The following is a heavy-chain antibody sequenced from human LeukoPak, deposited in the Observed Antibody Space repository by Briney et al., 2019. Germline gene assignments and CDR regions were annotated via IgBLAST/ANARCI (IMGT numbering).Heavy chain of an antibody. J-gene: IGHJ3*02. CDR1: GYTFTGYY. V-gene: IGHV1-2*02. D-gene: IGHD5-18*01. CDR3: ARGASRDSSGPFDI. CDR2: INPNSGGT. Sequence: GASVKVSCKASGYTFTGYYMHWVRLAPGQGLEWMGWINPNSGGTNYAQKFQGRVTMTRDTSISTAYMELNRLRSDDTAVYYCARGASRDSSGPFDIWGQGTMVTVSS.